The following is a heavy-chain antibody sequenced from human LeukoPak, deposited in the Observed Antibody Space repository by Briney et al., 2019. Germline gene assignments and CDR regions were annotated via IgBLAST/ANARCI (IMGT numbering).Heavy chain of an antibody. CDR2: ISSSSSYI. V-gene: IGHV3-21*01. J-gene: IGHJ4*02. CDR1: EFTFSSYS. Sequence: GGSLRLSCAASEFTFSSYSMNWVRQAPGKGLEWVSSISSSSSYIYYADSVKGLFTISRDNAKNSLYLQMNCLRAEDTAVYYCARDRSVVESYFYYWVQGALVTVSS. D-gene: IGHD2-15*01. CDR3: ARDRSVVESYFYY.